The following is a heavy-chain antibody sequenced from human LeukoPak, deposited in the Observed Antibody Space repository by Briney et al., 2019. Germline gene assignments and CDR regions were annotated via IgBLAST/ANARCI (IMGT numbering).Heavy chain of an antibody. D-gene: IGHD2-8*01. CDR1: GFTFPSYA. Sequence: GGSLRLSCAASGFTFPSYAMSWVRQAPGRGLEWIAAISGGGSHSWHADSVKGRFTISSDNARDTLYLQMNSLRVDDTAVYYCARGSAWACHGVRCYPLDNWGQGALVTVSS. CDR2: ISGGGSHS. V-gene: IGHV3-23*01. J-gene: IGHJ4*02. CDR3: ARGSAWACHGVRCYPLDN.